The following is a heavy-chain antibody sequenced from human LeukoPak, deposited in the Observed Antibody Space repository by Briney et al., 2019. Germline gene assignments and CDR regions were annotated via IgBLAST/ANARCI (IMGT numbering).Heavy chain of an antibody. J-gene: IGHJ6*03. Sequence: TGGSLRLSCAASGFTFSSYWMSWVRQAPGKGLEWVANIKQDGSEKYYVDSVKGRFTISRDNAKNSLYLQMNSLRAEDTAVYYCARDEIVATTKANYYYYMDVWGKGTTVTISS. CDR1: GFTFSSYW. CDR3: ARDEIVATTKANYYYYMDV. D-gene: IGHD5-12*01. CDR2: IKQDGSEK. V-gene: IGHV3-7*01.